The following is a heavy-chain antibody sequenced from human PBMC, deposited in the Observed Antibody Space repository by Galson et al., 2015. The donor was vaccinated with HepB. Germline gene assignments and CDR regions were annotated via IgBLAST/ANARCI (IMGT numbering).Heavy chain of an antibody. CDR2: IYPGDSDT. Sequence: QSGAEVKKPGESLKISCKASGYNFNPYWIGWVRQMPGKGLEWMGIIYPGDSDTTYSPSFQGRVTISVDKSISTAYLQWSSLQASDTAIYYCARRPGGQRPFDHWGQGTLVTISP. CDR3: ARRPGGQRPFDH. CDR1: GYNFNPYW. V-gene: IGHV5-51*01. D-gene: IGHD6-25*01. J-gene: IGHJ4*02.